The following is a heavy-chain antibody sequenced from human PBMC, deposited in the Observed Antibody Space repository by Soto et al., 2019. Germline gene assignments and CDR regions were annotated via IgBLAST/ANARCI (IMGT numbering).Heavy chain of an antibody. J-gene: IGHJ3*02. CDR3: ASLRGDIVVVVAYDAFDI. V-gene: IGHV1-18*01. CDR1: GYTFTSCG. D-gene: IGHD2-15*01. Sequence: ASVKVSCKASGYTFTSCGISWVRQAPGQGLEWMGWISAYNGNTNYAQKLQGRVTMTTDTSTSTAYMELRSLGSEDTAVYYCASLRGDIVVVVAYDAFDIWGQGTMVTVSS. CDR2: ISAYNGNT.